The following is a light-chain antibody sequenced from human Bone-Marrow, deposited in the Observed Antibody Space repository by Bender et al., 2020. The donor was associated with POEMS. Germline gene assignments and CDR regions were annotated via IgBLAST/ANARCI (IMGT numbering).Light chain of an antibody. CDR1: SSDFGPYNL. J-gene: IGLJ3*02. V-gene: IGLV2-14*02. CDR2: EVN. CDR3: AVWDDSLNGWV. Sequence: QSALTQAASVSGSPGQSITISCTGASSDFGPYNLVSWYQQYPGKAPQLMIYEVNKRPSGVPDRFSGSKSGNTASLTVSGLQAEDEADYYCAVWDDSLNGWVFGGGTKLTVL.